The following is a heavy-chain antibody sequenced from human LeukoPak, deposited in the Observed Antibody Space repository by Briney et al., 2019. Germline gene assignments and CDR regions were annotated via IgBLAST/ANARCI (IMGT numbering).Heavy chain of an antibody. J-gene: IGHJ4*02. CDR3: ARAPRSSWYDY. D-gene: IGHD6-13*01. V-gene: IGHV1-69*04. Sequence: SVKVSCKASGGTFSSYAISWVRQAPGQGLEWMGRIIPILGIANYAQKFRGRVTITADKSTSTAYMELSRLRSDDTAVYYCARAPRSSWYDYWGQGTLVTVSS. CDR2: IIPILGIA. CDR1: GGTFSSYA.